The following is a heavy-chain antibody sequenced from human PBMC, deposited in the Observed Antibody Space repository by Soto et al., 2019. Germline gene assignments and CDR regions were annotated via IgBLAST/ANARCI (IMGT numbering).Heavy chain of an antibody. J-gene: IGHJ6*02. CDR1: GFTFGSYA. D-gene: IGHD6-13*01. CDR3: AREGGWQHPGWGMDV. Sequence: GGSLRLSCAASGFTFGSYAMHWVRQAPGKGLEWVAVISYDGSNKYYADSVKGRFTISRDNSKNTLYLQMNSLRAEDTAVYYCAREGGWQHPGWGMDVWGQGTTVTASS. V-gene: IGHV3-30-3*01. CDR2: ISYDGSNK.